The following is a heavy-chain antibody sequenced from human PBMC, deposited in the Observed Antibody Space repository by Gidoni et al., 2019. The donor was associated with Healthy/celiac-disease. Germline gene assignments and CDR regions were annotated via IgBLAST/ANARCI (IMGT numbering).Heavy chain of an antibody. CDR1: GGSISSSSYY. Sequence: QLQLQESGPVLVKPSETLSLTCTVSGGSISSSSYYWGWIRQPPGKGLEWIGSIYYSGSTYYNPSLKRRVTISVDTSKNQFSLKLSSVTAADTAVYYCARHEVVPAAITGSRLAFDYWGQGTLVTVSS. D-gene: IGHD2-2*02. CDR3: ARHEVVPAAITGSRLAFDY. V-gene: IGHV4-39*01. J-gene: IGHJ4*02. CDR2: IYYSGST.